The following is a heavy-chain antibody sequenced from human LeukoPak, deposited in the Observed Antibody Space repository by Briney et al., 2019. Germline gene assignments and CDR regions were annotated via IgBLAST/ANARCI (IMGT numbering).Heavy chain of an antibody. D-gene: IGHD3-22*01. CDR2: MNPNSGNT. Sequence: ASVKVSCKASGYTFTSYDINWVRQATGQGLEWMGWMNPNSGNTGCAQKFQGRVTMTRNTSISTAYMELSSLRSEDTAVYYCAREGGNYYDSSGYYPTYAFDIWGQGTMVTVSS. CDR1: GYTFTSYD. CDR3: AREGGNYYDSSGYYPTYAFDI. J-gene: IGHJ3*02. V-gene: IGHV1-8*01.